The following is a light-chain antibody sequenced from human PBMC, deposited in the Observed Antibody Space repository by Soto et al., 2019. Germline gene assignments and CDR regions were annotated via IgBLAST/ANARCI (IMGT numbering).Light chain of an antibody. CDR2: YAS. CDR3: QQFFNYPRT. V-gene: IGKV1-8*01. Sequence: AIRMTQSPSSFSASTGDRVSITCRATQDIGRYLAWYQQIPGKAPKLLIYYASDLQAGVPSRFSGSGSGTDFTLTISYLQSEDFGTYYCQQFFNYPRTFGQGTNVEIK. J-gene: IGKJ1*01. CDR1: QDIGRY.